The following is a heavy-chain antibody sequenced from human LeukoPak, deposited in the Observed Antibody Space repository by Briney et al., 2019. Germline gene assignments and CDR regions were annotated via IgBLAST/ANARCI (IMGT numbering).Heavy chain of an antibody. V-gene: IGHV3-21*01. CDR3: AREYSSGWPNPDY. CDR1: GFTFRSYS. CDR2: ISSSSSYI. J-gene: IGHJ4*02. D-gene: IGHD6-19*01. Sequence: PGGSLRLSCAASGFTFRSYSMNWVRQAPGKGLEWVSSISSSSSYIYYADSVKGRFTISRDNAKNSLYLQMNSLRAEDTAVYYCAREYSSGWPNPDYWGQGTLVTVSS.